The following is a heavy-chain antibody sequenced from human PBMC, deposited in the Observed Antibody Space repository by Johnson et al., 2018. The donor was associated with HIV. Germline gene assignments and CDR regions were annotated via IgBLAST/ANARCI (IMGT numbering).Heavy chain of an antibody. Sequence: VQLVESGGGLVQPGGSLRLSCVASGYTFSHYWMSWVRQGPGKGLEWVANINQDGSETYYVDSVKGRFTISRDNAKNSLYLQMNSLRAEDTAVYYCVREEGNDILTRGDAFDIWGQGTLVTVSS. D-gene: IGHD3-9*01. J-gene: IGHJ3*02. CDR3: VREEGNDILTRGDAFDI. V-gene: IGHV3-7*01. CDR1: GYTFSHYW. CDR2: INQDGSET.